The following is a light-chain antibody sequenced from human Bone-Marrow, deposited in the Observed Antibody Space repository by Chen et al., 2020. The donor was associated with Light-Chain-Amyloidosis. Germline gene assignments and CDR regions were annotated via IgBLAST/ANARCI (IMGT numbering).Light chain of an antibody. CDR2: EVT. CDR3: SSYTITNTLV. V-gene: IGLV2-14*01. J-gene: IGLJ1*01. CDR1: SSAVGGDNH. Sequence: QSALTQPASVSGSPGTPITISGTGPSSAVGGDNHVSWYQQHPDKAPNLIIYEVTNRPSWVPDRFSGSKSDNTASLTISGLQTEDEADYFCSSYTITNTLVFGSGTRVTVL.